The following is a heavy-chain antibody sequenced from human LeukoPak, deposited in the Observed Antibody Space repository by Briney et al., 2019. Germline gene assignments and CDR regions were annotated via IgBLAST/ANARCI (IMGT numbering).Heavy chain of an antibody. V-gene: IGHV3-21*01. CDR1: GFTFSSYE. J-gene: IGHJ4*02. CDR2: ISSSSSYI. D-gene: IGHD5-18*01. CDR3: ARDRRYSYRFFDY. Sequence: GGSLRLSCAASGFTFSSYEMNWVRQAPGKGLEWVSSISSSSSYIYYADSVKGRFTISRDNAKNSLYLQMNSLRAEDTAVYYCARDRRYSYRFFDYRDQGTLVTVSS.